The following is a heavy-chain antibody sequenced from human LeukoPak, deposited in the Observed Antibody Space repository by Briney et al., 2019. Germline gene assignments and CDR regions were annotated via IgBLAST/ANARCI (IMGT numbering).Heavy chain of an antibody. V-gene: IGHV1-46*01. CDR3: AKDVSPNLLPATASDAFDI. D-gene: IGHD2-2*01. CDR1: GYTFTSYY. Sequence: ASVKVSCKASGYTFTSYYMHWVRQAPGQGLEWMGIINPSGGSTSYAQKFQGRVTMTRDTSTSTVYMELSSLRSEDTAVYYCAKDVSPNLLPATASDAFDIWGQGTMVTVSS. CDR2: INPSGGST. J-gene: IGHJ3*02.